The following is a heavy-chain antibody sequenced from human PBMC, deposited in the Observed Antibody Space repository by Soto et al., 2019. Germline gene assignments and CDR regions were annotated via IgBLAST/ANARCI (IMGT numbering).Heavy chain of an antibody. CDR2: IYYSGST. Sequence: QVQLQESGPGLVKPSQTLSLTCTFSGGSISSGDYYCSWIRQPPGKCLEWIGYIYYSGSTYYNPSHQSRVTISVQSYKNQFALKLSSLTAAATAGYYCAWGGYYDSSGMDVWGQGTTVTVSS. CDR1: GGSISSGDYY. J-gene: IGHJ6*02. D-gene: IGHD3-22*01. V-gene: IGHV4-30-4*01. CDR3: AWGGYYDSSGMDV.